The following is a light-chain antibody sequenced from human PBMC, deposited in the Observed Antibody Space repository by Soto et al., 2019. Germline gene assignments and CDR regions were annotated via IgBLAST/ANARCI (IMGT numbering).Light chain of an antibody. Sequence: QSVLTQPPSVSAAPGQKVTISCSGSSSNIGNNYVSWYQQLPGTAPKLLIYDNNKRPSGIPDRFSGSKSGTSATLGITGLQTGDEADYYCGTWDSSLSANVVFGGGTKATVL. CDR2: DNN. CDR1: SSNIGNNY. V-gene: IGLV1-51*01. CDR3: GTWDSSLSANVV. J-gene: IGLJ2*01.